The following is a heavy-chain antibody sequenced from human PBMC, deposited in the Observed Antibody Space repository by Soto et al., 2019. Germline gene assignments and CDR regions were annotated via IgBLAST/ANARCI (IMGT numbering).Heavy chain of an antibody. CDR3: ARGVYDFWSGHPKGLDY. J-gene: IGHJ4*02. CDR2: IRSKANNYAT. V-gene: IGHV3-73*01. Sequence: LRLSCAASGFTFSGSVVHWVRQTSGKGLEWVGRIRSKANNYATAYAVSVKGRFTISRDDSRNTAYLQMNSLKTEDTAVYYCARGVYDFWSGHPKGLDYWGQGTVVTVSS. D-gene: IGHD3-3*01. CDR1: GFTFSGSV.